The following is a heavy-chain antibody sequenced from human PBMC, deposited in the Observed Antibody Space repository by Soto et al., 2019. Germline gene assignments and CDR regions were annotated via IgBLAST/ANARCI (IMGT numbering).Heavy chain of an antibody. J-gene: IGHJ4*02. V-gene: IGHV1-18*01. CDR3: ARDVRGGNFDY. Sequence: ASLKVSCKASGYTFASYGISWVRQAPGQGLEWMGWISAYNGNTNYAQKLQGRVTMTTDTSTSTAYMELRSLRSDDTAVYYCARDVRGGNFDYWGQGTLVTVSS. CDR2: ISAYNGNT. CDR1: GYTFASYG. D-gene: IGHD1-26*01.